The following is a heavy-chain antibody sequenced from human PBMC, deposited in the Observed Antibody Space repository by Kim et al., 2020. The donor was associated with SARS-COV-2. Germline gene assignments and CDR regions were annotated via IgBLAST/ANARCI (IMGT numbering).Heavy chain of an antibody. J-gene: IGHJ4*02. CDR1: GDSINSGSYY. V-gene: IGHV4-39*01. CDR3: ARHHDYYDTSGYYYFDY. CDR2: IYYSGST. Sequence: SETLSLTCNVSGDSINSGSYYWGWIRQPPGKGLEWIGSIYYSGSTYYNTSLKSRVTISVDTSKNQFSLNLSSVTAADTAVYYCARHHDYYDTSGYYYFDYWGQGTLVTVSS. D-gene: IGHD3-22*01.